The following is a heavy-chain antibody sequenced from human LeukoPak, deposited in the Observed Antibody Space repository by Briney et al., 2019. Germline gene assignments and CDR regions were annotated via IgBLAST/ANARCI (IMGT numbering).Heavy chain of an antibody. CDR2: INPNSGGT. CDR3: ARVGEGELLPFDY. CDR1: GYTFTGYY. D-gene: IGHD1-26*01. J-gene: IGHJ4*02. V-gene: IGHV1-2*02. Sequence: ASVKVSCKASGYTFTGYYMHWVRQAPGQGLEWMGWINPNSGGTNYAQKFQGRVTMTRDMSTSTVYMELSSLRSEDTAVYYCARVGEGELLPFDYWGQGTLVTVSS.